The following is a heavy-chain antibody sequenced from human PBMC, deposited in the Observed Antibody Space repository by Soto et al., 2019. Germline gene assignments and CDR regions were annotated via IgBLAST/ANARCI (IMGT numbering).Heavy chain of an antibody. J-gene: IGHJ6*02. V-gene: IGHV3-21*01. D-gene: IGHD2-15*01. CDR2: ISSSSSYI. CDR3: AREGGISRDGYYYYGMDV. CDR1: GFTFSSYS. Sequence: GGSLRLSCAASGFTFSSYSMNWVRQAPGKGLEWVSSISSSSSYIYYADSVKGRFTISRDNAKNSLYLQMNSLRAEDTAVYYCAREGGISRDGYYYYGMDVWGQGTTVTVSS.